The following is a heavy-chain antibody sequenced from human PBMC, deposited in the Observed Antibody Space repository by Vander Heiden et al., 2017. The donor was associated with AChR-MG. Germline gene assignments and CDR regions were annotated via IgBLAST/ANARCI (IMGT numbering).Heavy chain of an antibody. CDR2: ISAYNGNT. CDR3: ARDPPSDPYSGGYGDFDY. D-gene: IGHD1-26*01. Sequence: QVQLVQSGAEVKKPGPSVAVCCMASVLTYTSYGISWVRQAPGQGLEWMGWISAYNGNTNYAQKLQGRVTMTTDTSTSTAYMELRSLRSDDTAVYDCARDPPSDPYSGGYGDFDYWGQGTLVTVSS. CDR1: VLTYTSYG. V-gene: IGHV1-18*01. J-gene: IGHJ4*02.